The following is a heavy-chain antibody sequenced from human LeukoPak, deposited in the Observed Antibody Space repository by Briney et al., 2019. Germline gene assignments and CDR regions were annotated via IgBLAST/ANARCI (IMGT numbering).Heavy chain of an antibody. D-gene: IGHD6-19*01. Sequence: PSETLSLTCTVSGGSISSYYWSWIRQPPGKGLEWIGYIYYSGSTNYNPSLKSRVTISVDTSKNQFSLKLSSVTAADTAVYYCARDSPISYIAVAGTRYFDYWGQGTLVTVSS. J-gene: IGHJ4*02. CDR1: GGSISSYY. V-gene: IGHV4-59*12. CDR3: ARDSPISYIAVAGTRYFDY. CDR2: IYYSGST.